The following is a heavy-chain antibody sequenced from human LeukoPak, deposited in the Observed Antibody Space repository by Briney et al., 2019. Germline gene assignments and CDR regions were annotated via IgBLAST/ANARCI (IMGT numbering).Heavy chain of an antibody. D-gene: IGHD1-26*01. CDR2: IIPIFGTA. Sequence: SVKVSCKASGGTFSSYAISWVRQAPGQGLEWMGGIIPIFGTANYAQKFQGRVTITADESTSTAYMELSSQRSEDTAVYYCARAFSGDVNMDVWGKGTTVTVSS. CDR1: GGTFSSYA. J-gene: IGHJ6*03. CDR3: ARAFSGDVNMDV. V-gene: IGHV1-69*01.